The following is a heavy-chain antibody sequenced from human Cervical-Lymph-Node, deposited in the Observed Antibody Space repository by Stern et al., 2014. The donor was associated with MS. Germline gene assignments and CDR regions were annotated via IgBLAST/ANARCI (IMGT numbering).Heavy chain of an antibody. J-gene: IGHJ4*02. CDR3: AREADA. Sequence: QVQLVQSGAEVKTPGASVKVSCKASGYTLTSYYMHWVRQAPGQGLEWMGVINPSDGSTTYAQKIQGRVTMTRDTSTTTVYMELSSLRSEDTAVYYCAREADAWGQGTLVTVSS. CDR2: INPSDGST. CDR1: GYTLTSYY. V-gene: IGHV1-46*01.